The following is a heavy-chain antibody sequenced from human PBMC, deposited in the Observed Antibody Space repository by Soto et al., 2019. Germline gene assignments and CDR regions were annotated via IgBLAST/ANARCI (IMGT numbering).Heavy chain of an antibody. CDR1: GGTFSSYT. CDR3: AREYCGGDCYSFRFRGYYYYGMDV. V-gene: IGHV1-69*04. D-gene: IGHD2-21*02. CDR2: IIPILGIA. Sequence: GASVKVSCKASGGTFSSYTISWVRQAPGQGLEWMGRIIPILGIANYAQKFQGRVTITADKSTSTAYMELSSLRSEDTAVYYCAREYCGGDCYSFRFRGYYYYGMDVWGQGTTVTVSS. J-gene: IGHJ6*02.